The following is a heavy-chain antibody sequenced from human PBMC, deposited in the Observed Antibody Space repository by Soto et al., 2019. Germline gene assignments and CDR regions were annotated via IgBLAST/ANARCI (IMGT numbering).Heavy chain of an antibody. J-gene: IGHJ5*02. CDR1: GGSISSGGYS. CDR3: ARGGERRTYYDFWSGYRPGFDP. CDR2: IYHSGST. D-gene: IGHD3-3*01. V-gene: IGHV4-30-2*01. Sequence: PSETLSLTCAVSGGSISSGGYSWSWIRQPPGKGLEWIGYIYHSGSTYYNPSLKSRVTISVDRSKNQFSLKLSSVTAADTAVYYCARGGERRTYYDFWSGYRPGFDPWGQGTLVTVSS.